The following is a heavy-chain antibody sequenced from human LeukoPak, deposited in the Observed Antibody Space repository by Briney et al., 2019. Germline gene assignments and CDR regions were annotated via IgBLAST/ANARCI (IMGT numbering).Heavy chain of an antibody. Sequence: ASVKVSCKASGYTFTGYYMHWVRQAPGQGLEWMGWINPNSGGTNYAQKFQGRVTMTRDTSISTAYMELSRLRSDDTAVYYCAGGPVDFWSGYSYYYYMDVWGKGTTVTVSS. CDR3: AGGPVDFWSGYSYYYYMDV. D-gene: IGHD3-3*01. CDR1: GYTFTGYY. CDR2: INPNSGGT. J-gene: IGHJ6*03. V-gene: IGHV1-2*02.